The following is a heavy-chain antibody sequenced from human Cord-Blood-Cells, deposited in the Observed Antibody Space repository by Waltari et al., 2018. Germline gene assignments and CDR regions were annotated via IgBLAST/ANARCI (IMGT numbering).Heavy chain of an antibody. V-gene: IGHV1-69*04. J-gene: IGHJ4*02. CDR1: GGTCRRNA. CDR3: ARNYYFDY. CDR2: IIPILGIA. Sequence: QVQLVQSEAEVKKPGASVKVSCTAFGGTCRRNASSWVRQAPGQGLEWMGGIIPILGIANYAQKFQGRVTITADESTSTAYMELSSLRSEDTAVYYCARNYYFDYWGQGTLVTVSS.